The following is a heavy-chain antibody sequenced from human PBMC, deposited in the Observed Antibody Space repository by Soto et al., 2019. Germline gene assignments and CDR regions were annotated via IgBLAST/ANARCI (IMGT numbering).Heavy chain of an antibody. J-gene: IGHJ4*02. CDR1: GYALTELS. V-gene: IGHV1-24*01. D-gene: IGHD6-13*01. Sequence: ASVKVSCKVSGYALTELSMYWVRQAPGKGLEWMGGFDPEDGETIYAQKFQGRVTMTEDTSTDTAYMELSSLRSEDTAVYYCATDTGYGNSHSFDYWGQGTLVTVSS. CDR3: ATDTGYGNSHSFDY. CDR2: FDPEDGET.